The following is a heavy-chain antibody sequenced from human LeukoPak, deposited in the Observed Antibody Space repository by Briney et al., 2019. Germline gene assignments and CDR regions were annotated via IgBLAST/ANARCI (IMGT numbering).Heavy chain of an antibody. CDR3: ARGPILLWIHNGMDV. CDR2: IRSEAYGETT. J-gene: IGHJ6*02. Sequence: PGRPLRLSCLGSGFIFGEHAISWVRQAPGKALEWVGFIRSEAYGETTEYAASVSGRFIISRDNTRGIAYLQMNNLKIEDTAVYYCARGPILLWIHNGMDVWGPGTTVTVSS. D-gene: IGHD3-10*01. V-gene: IGHV3-49*04. CDR1: GFIFGEHA.